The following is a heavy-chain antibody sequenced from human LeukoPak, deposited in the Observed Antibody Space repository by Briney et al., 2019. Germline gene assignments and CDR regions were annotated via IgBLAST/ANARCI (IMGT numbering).Heavy chain of an antibody. D-gene: IGHD1-26*01. V-gene: IGHV1-2*02. J-gene: IGHJ4*02. Sequence: ASVKVSCKASGYTFTGYYIHWARQAPGQGLEWMGWINPNSAGTYYAQKFQGRVTMTRDTSISTAYMELTWLRSDDTAVYFCARGGYSGTEKPNDYWGQGTLVTVSS. CDR2: INPNSAGT. CDR1: GYTFTGYY. CDR3: ARGGYSGTEKPNDY.